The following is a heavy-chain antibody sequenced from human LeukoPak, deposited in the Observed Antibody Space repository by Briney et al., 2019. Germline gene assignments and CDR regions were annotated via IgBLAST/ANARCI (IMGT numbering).Heavy chain of an antibody. D-gene: IGHD3-10*01. Sequence: ASVKVSCKASGGTFSSYAISWVRQAPGQGLEWMGGIIPIFGTANYAQKFQGRVTITADKSTSTAYMELSRLRSDDTAVYYCARSFYYGSGRALFDYWGQGTLVTVSS. CDR2: IIPIFGTA. J-gene: IGHJ4*02. CDR1: GGTFSSYA. CDR3: ARSFYYGSGRALFDY. V-gene: IGHV1-69*06.